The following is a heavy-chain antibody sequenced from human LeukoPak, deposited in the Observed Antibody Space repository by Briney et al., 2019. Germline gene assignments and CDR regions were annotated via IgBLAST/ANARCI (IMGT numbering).Heavy chain of an antibody. V-gene: IGHV4-34*01. J-gene: IGHJ4*02. Sequence: PSGTLSLTCAVYGGSFSGYYWSWIRQPPGKGLEWIGEINHSGSTNYNPSLKSRVTISVDTSKNQFSLKLSSVTAADTAVYYCARGKGSSSATVRFDYWGQGTLVTVSS. D-gene: IGHD6-6*01. CDR3: ARGKGSSSATVRFDY. CDR2: INHSGST. CDR1: GGSFSGYY.